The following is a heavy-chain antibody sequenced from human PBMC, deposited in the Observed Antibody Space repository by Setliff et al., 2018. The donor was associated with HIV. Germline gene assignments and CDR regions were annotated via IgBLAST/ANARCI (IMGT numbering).Heavy chain of an antibody. J-gene: IGHJ4*02. CDR3: ARVPRQLLKGAAAYFDY. CDR2: INLIGRT. D-gene: IGHD5-18*01. CDR1: GGSFSGYY. V-gene: IGHV4-34*01. Sequence: SETLSLTCAVYGGSFSGYYWNWIRQPPGKGLEWVGEINLIGRTNYNPSLKSRVTISLDTSKNQFSLKLSSVTAADTAVYYCARVPRQLLKGAAAYFDYWGQGTLVTVSS.